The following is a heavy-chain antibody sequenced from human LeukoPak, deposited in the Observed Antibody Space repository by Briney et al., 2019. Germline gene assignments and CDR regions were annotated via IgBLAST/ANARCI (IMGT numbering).Heavy chain of an antibody. Sequence: ASVKVSCKASGYTFTGYYMHWVRQAHGQGQEWKGWINPNSGGRNYEQKSQGRVTMTTVPSISTSYMELSRLSSDATAVYYWARAWLPSNPYFDYWGQGTLVTVSS. V-gene: IGHV1-2*02. D-gene: IGHD5-12*01. CDR1: GYTFTGYY. CDR3: ARAWLPSNPYFDY. CDR2: INPNSGGR. J-gene: IGHJ4*02.